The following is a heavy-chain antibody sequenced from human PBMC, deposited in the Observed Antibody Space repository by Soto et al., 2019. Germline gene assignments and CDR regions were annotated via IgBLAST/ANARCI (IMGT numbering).Heavy chain of an antibody. D-gene: IGHD2-2*01. V-gene: IGHV3-23*01. Sequence: GGSLRLSCAASGFTFSSYAMSWVRQAPGKGLEWVSAISGSGGSTYYADSVKGRFTISRDNSKNTLYLQMNSLRAEDTAVYYCAKGYCSSTSCYVYDFWSGYSTIDYWGQGTLVTVSS. J-gene: IGHJ4*02. CDR1: GFTFSSYA. CDR3: AKGYCSSTSCYVYDFWSGYSTIDY. CDR2: ISGSGGST.